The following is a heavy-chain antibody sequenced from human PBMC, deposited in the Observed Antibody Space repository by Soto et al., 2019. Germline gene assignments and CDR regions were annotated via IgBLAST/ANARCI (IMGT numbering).Heavy chain of an antibody. CDR3: ARETADIVVVVAATPGAFDI. J-gene: IGHJ3*02. CDR2: IYYSGST. Sequence: QVQLQESGPGLVKPSQTLSLTCTVSGGSISSGGYYWSWIRQHPGKGLEWIGYIYYSGSTYYNPSLKRRVTISVDTSKNQFSLKLSSVTAADTAVYYCARETADIVVVVAATPGAFDIWGQGTMVTVSS. V-gene: IGHV4-31*03. D-gene: IGHD2-15*01. CDR1: GGSISSGGYY.